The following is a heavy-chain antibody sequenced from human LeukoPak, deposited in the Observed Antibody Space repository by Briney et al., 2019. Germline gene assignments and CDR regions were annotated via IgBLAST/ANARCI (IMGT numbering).Heavy chain of an antibody. J-gene: IGHJ4*02. Sequence: ASVKVSCKASGYTFTSYGISWVRQAPGQGLEWMGWISAYNGNTNYAQKLQGRVTMTTDTSTSTAYMELRSLRSDDTAVYYCARSIYGGSSWYSSYWGQGTLVTVSS. CDR2: ISAYNGNT. V-gene: IGHV1-18*01. D-gene: IGHD6-13*01. CDR1: GYTFTSYG. CDR3: ARSIYGGSSWYSSY.